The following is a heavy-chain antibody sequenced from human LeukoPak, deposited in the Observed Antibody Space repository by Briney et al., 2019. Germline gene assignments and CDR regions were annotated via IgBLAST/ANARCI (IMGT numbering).Heavy chain of an antibody. CDR2: TWFDGSNK. V-gene: IGHV3-33*01. J-gene: IGHJ4*02. D-gene: IGHD1-1*01. CDR3: ARGGLEPVDF. CDR1: GITFSRVG. Sequence: GGSLRLSCAASGITFSRVGMHWVRQAPGKGLEWVAFTWFDGSNKYYADSVKGRFTISRDNAKNTLYLQMSSLRADDTAVYYCARGGLEPVDFWGQGTLVTVSS.